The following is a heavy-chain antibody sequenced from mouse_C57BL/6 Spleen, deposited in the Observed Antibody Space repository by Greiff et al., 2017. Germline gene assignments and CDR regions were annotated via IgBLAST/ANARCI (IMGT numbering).Heavy chain of an antibody. V-gene: IGHV14-4*01. Sequence: VQLKESGAELVRPGASVKLSCTASGFNIKDDYMHWVKQRPEQGLEWIGWIDPENGDTEYASKFQGKATITADTSSNTAYLQLSSLTSEDTAVYYCTTVHYGSAFDYWGQGTTLTVSS. J-gene: IGHJ2*01. CDR1: GFNIKDDY. CDR2: IDPENGDT. CDR3: TTVHYGSAFDY. D-gene: IGHD1-1*01.